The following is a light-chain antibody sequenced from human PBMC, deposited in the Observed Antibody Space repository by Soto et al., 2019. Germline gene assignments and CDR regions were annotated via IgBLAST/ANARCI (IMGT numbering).Light chain of an antibody. CDR2: DVS. V-gene: IGLV2-14*01. CDR1: SRDVGGYNS. Sequence: QSVLTQPASVSGSPGLSTAISCTGTSRDVGGYNSVSWYQQQPGKVPKLIIYDVSSRPSGVSNRFSGSKSGNTASLTISGLQAEDEGDYYCSSYTTGGSYVFGTGTKVTVL. J-gene: IGLJ1*01. CDR3: SSYTTGGSYV.